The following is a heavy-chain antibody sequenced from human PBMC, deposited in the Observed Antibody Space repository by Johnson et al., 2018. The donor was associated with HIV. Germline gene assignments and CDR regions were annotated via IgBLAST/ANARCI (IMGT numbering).Heavy chain of an antibody. D-gene: IGHD3-16*01. J-gene: IGHJ3*02. CDR3: ARDIMADTALDPGFAFDI. CDR1: GFTFDDYA. V-gene: IGHV3-20*04. Sequence: VQLVESGGGVVQPGGSLRLSCAASGFTFDDYAMHWVRQAPGKGLEWVSGINWNGGSTGYADSVKGRFTISRDNAKNSLYLQMNSLRAEDTAVYYCARDIMADTALDPGFAFDIWGQGTMVTVSS. CDR2: INWNGGST.